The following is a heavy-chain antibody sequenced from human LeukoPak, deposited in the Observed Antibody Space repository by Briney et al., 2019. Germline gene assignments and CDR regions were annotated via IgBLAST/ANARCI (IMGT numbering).Heavy chain of an antibody. CDR3: ARDLSSIAATYWFDP. D-gene: IGHD6-6*01. CDR2: ISYDGSNK. V-gene: IGHV3-30*04. CDR1: GFTFSSYA. J-gene: IGHJ5*02. Sequence: GRSLRLSCAASGFTFSSYAMHWVRQAPGKGLEWVAVISYDGSNKYYADSVKGRFTISRDNSKNTLYLQMNSLRAEDTAVYYCARDLSSIAATYWFDPWGQGILVTVSS.